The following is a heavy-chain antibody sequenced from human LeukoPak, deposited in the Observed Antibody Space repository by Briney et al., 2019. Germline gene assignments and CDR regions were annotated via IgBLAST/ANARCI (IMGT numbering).Heavy chain of an antibody. CDR2: ISGSGDSI. J-gene: IGHJ4*02. CDR1: GFTFSSYA. D-gene: IGHD3-22*01. V-gene: IGHV3-23*01. CDR3: AKGAHYHDRSGYYLLDY. Sequence: GGSLRLSCAASGFTFSSYAMSWVRQAQGKGLEWVSAISGSGDSIYYADSVKGRFTISRDNPKNTVSLQMSSLRAGDTAVYYCAKGAHYHDRSGYYLLDYWGQGTLVTVSS.